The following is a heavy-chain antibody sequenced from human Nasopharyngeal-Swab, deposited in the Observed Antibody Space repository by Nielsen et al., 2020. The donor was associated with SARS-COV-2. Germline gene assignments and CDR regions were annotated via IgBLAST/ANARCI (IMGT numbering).Heavy chain of an antibody. D-gene: IGHD2-21*01. Sequence: VREAPGKGLEWVSIVYSGGRTFYEDSVNGRFSVSRHNSENTVYLQMNSLRTDDTALYYCATFPPSYCGGPTHYCDYWGQGTQVTVSS. CDR3: ATFPPSYCGGPTHYCDY. CDR2: VYSGGRT. J-gene: IGHJ4*02. V-gene: IGHV3-53*04.